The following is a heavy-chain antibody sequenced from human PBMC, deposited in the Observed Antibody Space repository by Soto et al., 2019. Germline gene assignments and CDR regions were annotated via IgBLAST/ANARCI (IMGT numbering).Heavy chain of an antibody. CDR2: INEDESNT. D-gene: IGHD3-3*01. Sequence: EVQLVESGGGLVQPGGSLRLSCATSGFTFSNYWMHWVRQAPGKGPVWVSRINEDESNTNYADSVKGRFTISRDNAKNTLYLQMNSLRAEDTAVYYCARGLFLDYWGQGTQVTVSS. V-gene: IGHV3-74*01. CDR3: ARGLFLDY. CDR1: GFTFSNYW. J-gene: IGHJ4*02.